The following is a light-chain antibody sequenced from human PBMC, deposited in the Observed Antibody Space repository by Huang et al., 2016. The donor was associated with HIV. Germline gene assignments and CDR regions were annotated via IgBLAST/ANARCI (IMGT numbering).Light chain of an antibody. CDR1: QRVSRN. CDR3: QQYNNWPYT. Sequence: EIVMTQSPATLSVSPGERATLSCRASQRVSRNLAWHQQKPGQAPRLLIYGPSTRATGIPDRFSGSGSGTDFTLNISSLQSEDFAVYYCQQYNNWPYTFGQGTKLEIK. V-gene: IGKV3-15*01. CDR2: GPS. J-gene: IGKJ2*01.